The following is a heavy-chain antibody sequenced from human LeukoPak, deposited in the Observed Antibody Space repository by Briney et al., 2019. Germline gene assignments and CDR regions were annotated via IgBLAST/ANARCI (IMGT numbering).Heavy chain of an antibody. CDR2: IRYGGSNK. V-gene: IGHV3-30*02. D-gene: IGHD2-2*01. CDR1: GFTFSSYG. CDR3: AKDRCSSTSCFYFDY. Sequence: KSGGSLRLSCAASGFTFSSYGMHWVRQAPGKGLEWVAFIRYGGSNKYYADSVKGRFTISRDNSKNTLYLQMNSLRAEDTAVYYCAKDRCSSTSCFYFDYWGQGTLVTVSS. J-gene: IGHJ4*02.